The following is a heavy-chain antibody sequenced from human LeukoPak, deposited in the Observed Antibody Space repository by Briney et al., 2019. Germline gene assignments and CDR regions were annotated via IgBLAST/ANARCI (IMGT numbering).Heavy chain of an antibody. CDR2: IYPGDSDT. J-gene: IGHJ4*02. D-gene: IGHD3-22*01. CDR1: GYSFTSYW. Sequence: GAPLQISGKGSGYSFTSYWIGWVRPLPGKGLEWMGIIYPGDSDTRYSPSFQGQVTISADKSISTAYLQWSSLKASDTAMYYCARRTYYYDSSGYYEGPFDYWGQGTLVTVSS. CDR3: ARRTYYYDSSGYYEGPFDY. V-gene: IGHV5-51*01.